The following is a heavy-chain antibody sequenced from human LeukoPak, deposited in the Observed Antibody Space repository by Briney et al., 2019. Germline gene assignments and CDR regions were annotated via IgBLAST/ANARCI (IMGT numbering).Heavy chain of an antibody. J-gene: IGHJ6*02. CDR3: ARDVVVVPAAIHGMDV. V-gene: IGHV4-34*01. CDR2: INHSGRT. D-gene: IGHD2-2*01. Sequence: SETLSLTCAVYGGSFSDYFWGWIRQPPGKGLEWIGEINHSGRTYYNPSLKSRVTISVDTSKNQFSLNLSSVTAADTAVYYCARDVVVVPAAIHGMDVWGQGTTVTVSS. CDR1: GGSFSDYF.